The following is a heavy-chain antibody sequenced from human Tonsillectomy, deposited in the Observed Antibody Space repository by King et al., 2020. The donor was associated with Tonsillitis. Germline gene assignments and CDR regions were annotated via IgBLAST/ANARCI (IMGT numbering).Heavy chain of an antibody. J-gene: IGHJ6*02. Sequence: VQLVESGAEVKKPGASVKVSCKASGYTFTSDYMHWVRQAPGQGLEWMGIINPSGGSTSYAQKFQGRVTMTRDTSTSTVYMELSSLRSEDTAVYYCARGVDCNSAILYKNYKRYGNEVWGQGTTVTVSS. CDR1: GYTFTSDY. CDR2: INPSGGST. CDR3: ARGVDCNSAILYKNYKRYGNEV. D-gene: IGHD2/OR15-2a*01. V-gene: IGHV1-46*01.